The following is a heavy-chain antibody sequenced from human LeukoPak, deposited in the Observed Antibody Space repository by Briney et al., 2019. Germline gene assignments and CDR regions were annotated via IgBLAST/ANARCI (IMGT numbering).Heavy chain of an antibody. Sequence: SETLSLSCTVSGGSISYYYWSWIRQPPGKGLEWSVYIYNSGSTRYSPSLKSRVTISVDTSKNQLSLNLRSVTAADTAVYYCARDSRYSDNSGYYYSHYYMDVWGKGITVTASS. J-gene: IGHJ6*03. CDR1: GGSISYYY. CDR2: IYNSGST. V-gene: IGHV4-59*01. D-gene: IGHD3-22*01. CDR3: ARDSRYSDNSGYYYSHYYMDV.